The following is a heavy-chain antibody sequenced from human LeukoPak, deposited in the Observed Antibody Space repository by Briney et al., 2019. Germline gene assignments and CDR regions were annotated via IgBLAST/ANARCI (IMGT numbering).Heavy chain of an antibody. Sequence: GGSLRLSCEVSGFTFTDYWMNWVRQVPGKGPEWVASIRQDGSEKTYVDSVKGRFTISRDNTKNSLSLQLNGLRAEDTAVYYCARDGTAAGLYFDLWGQGTLVTVSS. J-gene: IGHJ4*01. CDR2: IRQDGSEK. D-gene: IGHD6-13*01. V-gene: IGHV3-7*01. CDR3: ARDGTAAGLYFDL. CDR1: GFTFTDYW.